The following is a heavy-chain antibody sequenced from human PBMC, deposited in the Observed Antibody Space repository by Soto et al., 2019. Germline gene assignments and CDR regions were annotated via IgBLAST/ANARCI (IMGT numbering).Heavy chain of an antibody. CDR1: GYSFTSYW. CDR2: IYPGDSDT. J-gene: IGHJ6*02. Sequence: PGESLQISCKGSGYSFTSYWIGWVRHIPGKGLEWMGIIYPGDSDTRYSPSFQGQVTISADKSISTAYLQWSSLKDSDTAMSYCPRRGDFSFMDVWGQGTTVTVSS. D-gene: IGHD4-17*01. V-gene: IGHV5-51*01. CDR3: PRRGDFSFMDV.